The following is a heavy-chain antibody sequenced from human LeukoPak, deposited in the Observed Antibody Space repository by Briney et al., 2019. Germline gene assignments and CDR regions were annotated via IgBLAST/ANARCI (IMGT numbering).Heavy chain of an antibody. CDR2: IIPIFGTA. V-gene: IGHV1-69*13. J-gene: IGHJ5*02. D-gene: IGHD2-2*01. CDR3: ASIDIVVVPAAIGWFDP. Sequence: GASVKVSCKASGGTFSSYAISWVRQAPGQGLEWMGGIIPIFGTANYAQKFQGRVTITADESTSTAYMEPSSLRSEDTAVYYCASIDIVVVPAAIGWFDPWGQGTLVTVSS. CDR1: GGTFSSYA.